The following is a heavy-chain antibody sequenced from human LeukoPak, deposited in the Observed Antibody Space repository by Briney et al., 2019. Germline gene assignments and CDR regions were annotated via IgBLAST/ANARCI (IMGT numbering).Heavy chain of an antibody. D-gene: IGHD1-26*01. J-gene: IGHJ3*02. CDR2: IIPIFGTA. CDR3: ARASYSGSYYYRLSSDAFDI. V-gene: IGHV1-69*06. Sequence: PVKLSCKASGGTVSSYAISWGRQAPGQGREWMGGIIPIFGTANYAQKFQGRVTITADKSTSTDYMELSSLRSEDTAVYYCARASYSGSYYYRLSSDAFDIWGQGTMVTVSS. CDR1: GGTVSSYA.